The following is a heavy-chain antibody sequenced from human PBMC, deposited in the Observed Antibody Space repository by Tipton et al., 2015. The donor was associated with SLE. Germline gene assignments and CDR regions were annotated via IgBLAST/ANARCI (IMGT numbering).Heavy chain of an antibody. CDR3: AREVEYQLLLPYMDV. Sequence: TLSLTCTVSGYSISSGYYWGWIRQPPGKGLEWIGSIYHSGSTYYNPSLKSRVTISVDTSKNQFSLKLSPVTAADTAAYYCAREVEYQLLLPYMDVWGKGTTVTVSS. J-gene: IGHJ6*03. D-gene: IGHD2-2*01. V-gene: IGHV4-38-2*02. CDR2: IYHSGST. CDR1: GYSISSGYY.